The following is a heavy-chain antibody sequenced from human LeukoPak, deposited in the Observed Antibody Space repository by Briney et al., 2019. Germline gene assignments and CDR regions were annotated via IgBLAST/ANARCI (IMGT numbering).Heavy chain of an antibody. CDR1: GYTFTSYY. Sequence: ASVKVSCKASGYTFTSYYMHWVRQAPGQGLEWMGIINPSGGNTNYAQKFQGRVTMTRDMSSSTVYMELSSLRSEDTAMYYCARALPHRRLMDTTMEQHWFDPWGQGTLVTVSS. V-gene: IGHV1-46*01. J-gene: IGHJ5*02. CDR2: INPSGGNT. CDR3: ARALPHRRLMDTTMEQHWFDP. D-gene: IGHD5-18*01.